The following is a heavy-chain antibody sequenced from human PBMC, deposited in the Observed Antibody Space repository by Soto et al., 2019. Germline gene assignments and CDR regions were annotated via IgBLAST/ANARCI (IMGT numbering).Heavy chain of an antibody. CDR3: ARDERYSSGWYENTTWFDP. V-gene: IGHV3-48*01. CDR2: ISSSSSTI. CDR1: GFTFSSYS. J-gene: IGHJ5*02. D-gene: IGHD6-19*01. Sequence: EVQLVESGGGLVQPGGSLRLSCAASGFTFSSYSMNWVRQAPGKGLEWVSYISSSSSTIYYADSVKGRFTISRDNAKNSLYLQMNSLRAEDTAVYYCARDERYSSGWYENTTWFDPWGQGTLVTVSS.